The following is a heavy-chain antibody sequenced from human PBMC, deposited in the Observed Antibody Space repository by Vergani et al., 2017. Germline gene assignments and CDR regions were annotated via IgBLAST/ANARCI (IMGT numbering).Heavy chain of an antibody. J-gene: IGHJ2*01. CDR1: GFTFSNYA. Sequence: EVQLLESGGGLVQPGGSLRLSCAASGFTFSNYAMSWVRQAPGQGLDWVSAISGSGGRTYYADSVKSRFNVSRDNTKNTLYLQMNSLRAEDTAVYYCAKGSGFDGYSSRWGEWDFDLWGRGTLVTVSS. V-gene: IGHV3-23*01. D-gene: IGHD6-13*01. CDR3: AKGSGFDGYSSRWGEWDFDL. CDR2: ISGSGGRT.